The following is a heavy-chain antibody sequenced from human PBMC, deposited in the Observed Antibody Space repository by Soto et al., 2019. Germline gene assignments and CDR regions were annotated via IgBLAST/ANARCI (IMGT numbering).Heavy chain of an antibody. CDR1: GGTFSSYA. Sequence: QVQLVQSGAEVKKPGSSVKVSCKASGGTFSSYAISWVRQAPGQGLEWMGGIIPIFGTANYAQKFQGRVTITADESTSTAYMELSSLRSEDTAVYYCARDICAGGGYDSSGYYLEFGYWGQGTLVTVSS. V-gene: IGHV1-69*01. D-gene: IGHD3-22*01. J-gene: IGHJ4*02. CDR3: ARDICAGGGYDSSGYYLEFGY. CDR2: IIPIFGTA.